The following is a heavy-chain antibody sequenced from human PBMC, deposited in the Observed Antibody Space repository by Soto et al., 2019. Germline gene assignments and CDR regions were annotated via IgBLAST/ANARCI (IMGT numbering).Heavy chain of an antibody. CDR3: AREGDGFDGFDY. Sequence: EVQLVESGGGLVQPGGSLRLSCAASGFTFSSYWMHWVRQAPGKGLVWVSRINSDGSITSYADSVKGRFTISRDNAKNTLYLQMNSLRAEDTAVYYCAREGDGFDGFDYWGQGTLVAVSA. CDR2: INSDGSIT. D-gene: IGHD3-16*01. V-gene: IGHV3-74*01. J-gene: IGHJ4*02. CDR1: GFTFSSYW.